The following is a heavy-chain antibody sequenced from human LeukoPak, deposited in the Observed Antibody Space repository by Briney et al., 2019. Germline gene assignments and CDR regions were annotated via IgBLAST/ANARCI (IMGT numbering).Heavy chain of an antibody. CDR3: TTDLTYYYDSSGYRREAFDI. CDR2: IKSKTDGGTT. CDR1: GFTFSNAW. J-gene: IGHJ3*02. Sequence: PGGSLRLSCAASGFTFSNAWMSWVRQAPGKGLEWVGRIKSKTDGGTTDYAAPVKGRFAISRDDSKNTLYLQMNSLKTEDTAVYYCTTDLTYYYDSSGYRREAFDIWGQGTMVTVSS. V-gene: IGHV3-15*01. D-gene: IGHD3-22*01.